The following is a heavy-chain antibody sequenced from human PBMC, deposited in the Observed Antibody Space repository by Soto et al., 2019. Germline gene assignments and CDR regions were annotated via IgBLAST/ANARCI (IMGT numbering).Heavy chain of an antibody. CDR1: GGSFSGYQ. J-gene: IGHJ6*03. CDR2: INDSGNI. V-gene: IGHV4-34*01. CDR3: ARGLILWFGELSRRGGYYYYMDV. D-gene: IGHD3-10*01. Sequence: PSETLSITCAVYGGSFSGYQWTWIRQTPGKGLKWIGEINDSGNINYNPSLKSRVTILVDTAKKQISLKLSSVTAADTAVYYCARGLILWFGELSRRGGYYYYMDVWGKGTSVTVSS.